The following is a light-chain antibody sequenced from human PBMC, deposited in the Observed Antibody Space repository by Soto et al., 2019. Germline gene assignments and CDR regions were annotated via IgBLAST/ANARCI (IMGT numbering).Light chain of an antibody. V-gene: IGKV1-9*01. CDR1: QGISSY. Sequence: DIQLTQSPSFLSASVGDRVTITCRASQGISSYLAWYQHKPGKAPNLLIYAASTLQSGVPSRFSGSRSGTEFTLTIRSLQPEDFATYYCQQLNTYPITFGPGTKLEI. CDR3: QQLNTYPIT. CDR2: AAS. J-gene: IGKJ5*01.